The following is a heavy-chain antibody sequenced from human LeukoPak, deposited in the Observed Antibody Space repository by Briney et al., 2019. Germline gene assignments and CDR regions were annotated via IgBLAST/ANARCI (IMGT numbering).Heavy chain of an antibody. Sequence: GESLKISCKGSGYSFTSYWIGWVRQMPGKGLEWMGIIYPGDSDTRYSPSFQGQVTISADKSISTAYLQWSSLKASDTAMYYCARQGSSGFLPNWFDAWGQGTLVTVSS. CDR3: ARQGSSGFLPNWFDA. J-gene: IGHJ5*02. CDR1: GYSFTSYW. V-gene: IGHV5-51*01. CDR2: IYPGDSDT. D-gene: IGHD6-19*01.